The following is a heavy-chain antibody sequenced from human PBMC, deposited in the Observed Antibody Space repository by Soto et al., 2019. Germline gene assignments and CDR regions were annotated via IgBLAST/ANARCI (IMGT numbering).Heavy chain of an antibody. CDR2: IYVGDSDT. CDR1: GYSFTTYW. CDR3: AKTIGGRFGEPSDWFDP. D-gene: IGHD3-10*01. Sequence: EVQLVQSGAEVKKPGESLKISCKGSGYSFTTYWIGWVRQMPGKGLEWMGIIYVGDSDTRYSRSFQGQVTISADKSISTGYLQWSSLKGSDTAMYYCAKTIGGRFGEPSDWFDPWGQGTLVTVSS. V-gene: IGHV5-51*01. J-gene: IGHJ5*02.